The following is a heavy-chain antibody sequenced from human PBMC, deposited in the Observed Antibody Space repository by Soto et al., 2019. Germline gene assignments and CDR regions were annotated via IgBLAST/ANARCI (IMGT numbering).Heavy chain of an antibody. CDR1: GFTFDDYA. CDR3: AKDMGYDLSPLGYFDY. CDR2: ISWNSGSI. D-gene: IGHD5-12*01. Sequence: EVQLVESGGGLVQPGRSLRLSCAASGFTFDDYAMHWVRQAPGKGLEWVSGISWNSGSIGYADSVKGRFTISRDNAKNSLYLQMNILRSEDTALYYCAKDMGYDLSPLGYFDYWGQGTLVTVSS. J-gene: IGHJ4*02. V-gene: IGHV3-9*01.